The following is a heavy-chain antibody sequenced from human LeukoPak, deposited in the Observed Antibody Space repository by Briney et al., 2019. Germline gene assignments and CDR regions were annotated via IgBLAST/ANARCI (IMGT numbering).Heavy chain of an antibody. CDR2: IYHSGST. D-gene: IGHD4-17*01. Sequence: SETLSLTCTVSGYSISSGYYWGWIRPPPGKGLEWIGSIYHSGSTYYNPSLKSRATISVDTSKNQFSLKLSSVTAADTAVYYCARVTTVTLYVWGQGTLVTVSS. J-gene: IGHJ4*02. V-gene: IGHV4-38-2*02. CDR1: GYSISSGYY. CDR3: ARVTTVTLYV.